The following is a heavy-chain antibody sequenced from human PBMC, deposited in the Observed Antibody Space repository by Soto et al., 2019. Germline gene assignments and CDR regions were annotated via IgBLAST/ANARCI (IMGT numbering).Heavy chain of an antibody. CDR2: IYHSGST. CDR3: ARDNYGSGSYYSYNWFDP. CDR1: GGSISSSNW. Sequence: PSETLSLTXAVSGGSISSSNWWSWVRQPPGKGLEWIGEIYHSGSTNYNPSLKSRVTISVDKSKNQFSLKLSSVTAADTAVYYCARDNYGSGSYYSYNWFDPWGQGTLVTVSS. V-gene: IGHV4-4*02. J-gene: IGHJ5*02. D-gene: IGHD3-10*01.